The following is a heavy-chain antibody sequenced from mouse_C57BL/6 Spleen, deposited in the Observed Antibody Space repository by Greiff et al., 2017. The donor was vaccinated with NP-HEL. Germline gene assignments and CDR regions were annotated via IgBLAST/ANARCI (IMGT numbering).Heavy chain of an antibody. CDR3: ARVCSYDYYWYFDV. D-gene: IGHD2-4*01. Sequence: VQLQQSGPELVKPGASVKISCKASGYSFTDYNMNWVKQSNGKSLEWIGVINPNYGTTSYNQKFKGKATLTVDQSSSTAYMQLNSLTSEDSAVYYWARVCSYDYYWYFDVWGTGTTVTVSS. V-gene: IGHV1-39*01. J-gene: IGHJ1*03. CDR1: GYSFTDYN. CDR2: INPNYGTT.